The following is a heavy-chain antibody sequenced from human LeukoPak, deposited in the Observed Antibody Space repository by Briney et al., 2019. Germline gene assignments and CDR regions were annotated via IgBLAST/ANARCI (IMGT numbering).Heavy chain of an antibody. Sequence: SGGSLRLSCAASGFTFSSYAMHWVRQAPGKGLEWVAVISYDGSNKYYADSVKGRFTISRDNSKNTLYLQMNSLRAEDTAVYYCARADYGGNFAPDYWGQGTLVTVSS. CDR2: ISYDGSNK. CDR1: GFTFSSYA. CDR3: ARADYGGNFAPDY. J-gene: IGHJ4*02. V-gene: IGHV3-30*04. D-gene: IGHD4-23*01.